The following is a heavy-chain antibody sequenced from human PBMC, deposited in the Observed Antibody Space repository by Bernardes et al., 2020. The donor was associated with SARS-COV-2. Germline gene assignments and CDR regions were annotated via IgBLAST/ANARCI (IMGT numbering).Heavy chain of an antibody. Sequence: GSLRLSCAASGFAFSSHWMHWVRQDAGQGLVWLSRMNMDGSTKDYAASVKGRFTISRDNAKNTLYLQMNNLRLDDRAVYYCVRGSPPGISGGPWTSEYWGQGTLVTVSS. CDR3: VRGSPPGISGGPWTSEY. D-gene: IGHD3-3*02. CDR1: GFAFSSHW. J-gene: IGHJ4*02. CDR2: MNMDGSTK. V-gene: IGHV3-74*01.